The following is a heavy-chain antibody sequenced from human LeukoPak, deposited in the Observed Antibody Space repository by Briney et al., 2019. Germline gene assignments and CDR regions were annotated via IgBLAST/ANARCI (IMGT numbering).Heavy chain of an antibody. J-gene: IGHJ4*02. CDR1: GGSITSYY. D-gene: IGHD3-3*01. CDR3: ARDFRGGYDFWSGYYTPYYFDY. V-gene: IGHV4-4*07. CDR2: IYTSGST. Sequence: SETLSLTCIVSGGSITSYYWSWIRQPAGKGLEWIGRIYTSGSTNFNSSLKSRVTMSVDTSKNQVSLKLSSVTAADTAVYYCARDFRGGYDFWSGYYTPYYFDYWGQGTLVTVSP.